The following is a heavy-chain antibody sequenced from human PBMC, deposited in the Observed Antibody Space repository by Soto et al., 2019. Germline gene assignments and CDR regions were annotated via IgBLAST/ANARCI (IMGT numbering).Heavy chain of an antibody. D-gene: IGHD3-22*01. V-gene: IGHV4-31*03. Sequence: SETLSLTCTVSGGSISSGGYYWSWIRQHPGKGLEWIGHIYHSGRTSYSPSLKGRVIISVDTSKSQFSLKVSSVTATDTAVYYCARMVHLYAEDYYFFIDVLGQMATITVS. CDR3: ARMVHLYAEDYYFFIDV. CDR2: IYHSGRT. J-gene: IGHJ6*02. CDR1: GGSISSGGYY.